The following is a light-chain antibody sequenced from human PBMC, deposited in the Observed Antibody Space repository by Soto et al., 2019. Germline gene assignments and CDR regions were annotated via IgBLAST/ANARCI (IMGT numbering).Light chain of an antibody. J-gene: IGLJ3*02. V-gene: IGLV1-51*01. CDR2: DNN. CDR1: SSNIGNNY. CDR3: AAWDHSLNAIL. Sequence: QSVLTQPPSVSAAPGQKVTISCSGSSSNIGNNYVSWYQHLPGTAPKLLIYDNNKRPSGIPDRFSGSKSGTSATLGITGLQAGDEADYYCAAWDHSLNAILFGGGTKLTVL.